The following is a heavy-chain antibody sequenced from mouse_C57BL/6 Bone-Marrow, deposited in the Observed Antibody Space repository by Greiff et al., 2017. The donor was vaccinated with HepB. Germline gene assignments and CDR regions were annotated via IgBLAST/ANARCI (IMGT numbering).Heavy chain of an antibody. CDR2: ISYDGSN. CDR1: SYSITSGYY. J-gene: IGHJ2*01. V-gene: IGHV3-6*01. CDR3: ERGDYVDY. Sequence: ESGPGLVKPSQSLSLTCSVTSYSITSGYYWNWIRQFPGNKLEWMGYISYDGSNNYNPSLKNRISITRDTSKNQFCMKLNSVTTEDTATYYSERGDYVDYWGQGTTLTVSS. D-gene: IGHD2-4*01.